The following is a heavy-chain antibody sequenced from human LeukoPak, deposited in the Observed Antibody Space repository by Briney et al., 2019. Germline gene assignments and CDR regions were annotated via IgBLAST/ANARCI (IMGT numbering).Heavy chain of an antibody. CDR3: ARVDLVIGAFDI. CDR2: INPNSGGT. CDR1: GYTFTGYY. J-gene: IGHJ3*02. V-gene: IGHV1-2*02. Sequence: ASVKVSCKAFGYTFTGYYMHWVRQAPGQGLEWMGWINPNSGGTNYAQKFQGRVTMTRDTSISTAYMELSRLRSDDTAVYYCARVDLVIGAFDIWGQGTMVTVSS. D-gene: IGHD3-16*02.